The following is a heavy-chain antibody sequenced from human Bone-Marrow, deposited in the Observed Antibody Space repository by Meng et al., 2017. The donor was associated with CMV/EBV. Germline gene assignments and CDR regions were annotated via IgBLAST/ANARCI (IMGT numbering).Heavy chain of an antibody. Sequence: SGPTLVQLPQTLTLTCNFSKFSLTGNGMCVSWVRQSPAKALEWLALIAGDDDKYYKTALKTRLIISKDTSKTQVVLVMNNVEPVETATYYCARVLFSGLAWGFDMDYWGQGIPVTVSS. CDR3: ARVLFSGLAWGFDMDY. J-gene: IGHJ4*02. CDR2: IAGDDDK. CDR1: KFSLTGNGMC. V-gene: IGHV2-70*20. D-gene: IGHD2/OR15-2a*01.